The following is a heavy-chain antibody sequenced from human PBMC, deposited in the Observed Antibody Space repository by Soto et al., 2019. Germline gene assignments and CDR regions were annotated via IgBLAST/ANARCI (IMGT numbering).Heavy chain of an antibody. CDR2: VYHSGTT. V-gene: IGHV4-59*08. CDR1: GGSISLYY. CDR3: ARHGERTIRSLNWFDP. D-gene: IGHD4-17*01. Sequence: SEALSLTCTVSGGSISLYYWTWIRQSPGKGPEWIGYVYHSGTTNYNPSLESRVTMSLDTSKNQFSLKLRAVTAADTAMYYCARHGERTIRSLNWFDPWGQGTLVTVSS. J-gene: IGHJ5*02.